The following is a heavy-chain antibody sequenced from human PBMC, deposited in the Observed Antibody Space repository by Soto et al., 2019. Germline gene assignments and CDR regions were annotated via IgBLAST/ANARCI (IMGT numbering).Heavy chain of an antibody. J-gene: IGHJ4*02. V-gene: IGHV1-3*01. D-gene: IGHD3-22*01. Sequence: QVQVVQSGAEVKKPGASVKVSCKASGYTFTSYVTHWVRQAPGQRPEWMGWINAGNGNTKYSQKFQDRVTITRDTSASTAYMELSSLRSEDTAVYYCARDRNPYYYDKSGFFYADYWGQGTLVTVSS. CDR2: INAGNGNT. CDR1: GYTFTSYV. CDR3: ARDRNPYYYDKSGFFYADY.